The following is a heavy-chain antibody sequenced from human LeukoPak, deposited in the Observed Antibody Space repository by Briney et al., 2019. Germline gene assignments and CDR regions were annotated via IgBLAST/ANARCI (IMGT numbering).Heavy chain of an antibody. CDR1: GYTFTSYG. V-gene: IGHV1-18*01. Sequence: ASVKVSCKASGYTFTSYGISWVRQAPGQGLEWMGWISAYNDNTNYAQKFQGRVTMTTDTSTSTVYMELRSLRSDDTAVYYCAREVVGSGSYYKDYWGQGTLVTVSS. J-gene: IGHJ4*02. CDR2: ISAYNDNT. D-gene: IGHD3-10*01. CDR3: AREVVGSGSYYKDY.